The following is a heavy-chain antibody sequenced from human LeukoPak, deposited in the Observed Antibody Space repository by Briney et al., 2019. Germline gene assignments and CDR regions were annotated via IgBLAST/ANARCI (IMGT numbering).Heavy chain of an antibody. V-gene: IGHV3-23*01. D-gene: IGHD2-21*02. J-gene: IGHJ5*02. CDR1: GFTFSSYA. CDR2: ISGSGGST. Sequence: GGSLRLSYAASGFTFSSYAMSWVRQTPGKGLEWVSAISGSGGSTYYADSVKGRFTISRDNSKNTLYLQMNSLRAEDTAVYYCAKVSYCGGDCYPAHNWFDPWGQGTLVTVSS. CDR3: AKVSYCGGDCYPAHNWFDP.